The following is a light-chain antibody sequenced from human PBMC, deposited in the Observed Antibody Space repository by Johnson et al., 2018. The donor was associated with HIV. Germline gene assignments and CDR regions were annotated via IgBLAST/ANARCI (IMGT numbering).Light chain of an antibody. J-gene: IGLJ1*01. CDR2: ENN. CDR1: SSDIGKNY. Sequence: QSVLTQPPSVSAAPGQKVTISCSGSSSDIGKNYVSWYQQLPGTAPKLLVYENNKRPSGLPDRFSGSKPGTSSTLDITGPQAGDEADYYCGNGVSSVSAPYVFGTGTTVTVL. V-gene: IGLV1-51*02. CDR3: GNGVSSVSAPYV.